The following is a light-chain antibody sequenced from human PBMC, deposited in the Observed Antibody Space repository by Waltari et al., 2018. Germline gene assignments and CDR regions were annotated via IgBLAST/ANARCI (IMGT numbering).Light chain of an antibody. CDR2: LGS. J-gene: IGKJ2*03. Sequence: DIVMTQTPLSLPVTPGEQASISCRSSQSLLHSNGYTFLYWYLQKSGQSPQLLIYLGSNRASGVPDRFSGSGSGTDFTLKISRVEAEDVGIYYCMQDIQPPYSFGQGTKVEIK. V-gene: IGKV2-28*01. CDR3: MQDIQPPYS. CDR1: QSLLHSNGYTF.